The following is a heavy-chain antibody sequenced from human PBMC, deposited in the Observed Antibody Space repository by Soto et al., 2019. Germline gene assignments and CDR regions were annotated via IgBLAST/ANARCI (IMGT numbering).Heavy chain of an antibody. V-gene: IGHV1-8*01. J-gene: IGHJ4*02. CDR1: GYTFTSYD. CDR3: ARDPRSAGYFDY. Sequence: ASVKVSCKASGYTFTSYDINWVRQAPGQGLEWMGWMNPNSGNTGYAQKFQGRVTMTRNTSMSTAYMELSSLRSEDTAVYYCARDPRSAGYFDYWGQGTLVTVSS. CDR2: MNPNSGNT.